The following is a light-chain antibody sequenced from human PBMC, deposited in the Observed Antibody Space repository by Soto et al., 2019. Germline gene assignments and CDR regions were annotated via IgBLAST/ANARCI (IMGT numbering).Light chain of an antibody. CDR2: AIS. CDR1: RAVRND. J-gene: IGKJ2*01. V-gene: IGKV1-6*01. CDR3: LQDATYPYT. Sequence: AIPMTQSPSSLSASVGTEVPTLCRESRAVRNDLGWYKRKPGQAPKLLIYAISTLQSGVQSRFSGGGSGTDFTLTISSLQPEDSATYFCLQDATYPYTFGQGTKLEI.